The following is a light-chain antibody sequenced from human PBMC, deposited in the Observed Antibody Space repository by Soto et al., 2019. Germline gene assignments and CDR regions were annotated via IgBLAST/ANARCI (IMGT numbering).Light chain of an antibody. CDR2: RNN. J-gene: IGLJ2*01. CDR3: AAWDDSLSGFVV. CDR1: SSNIGRNY. V-gene: IGLV1-47*01. Sequence: QSVLTPPPSASGPPGQRVTISCSGSSSNIGRNYVYWYQQLPGMAPKLLIYRNNQRPSGVPDRFSGSKSGASASLAISGLRSEDEADYYCAAWDDSLSGFVVFGGGTKVTVL.